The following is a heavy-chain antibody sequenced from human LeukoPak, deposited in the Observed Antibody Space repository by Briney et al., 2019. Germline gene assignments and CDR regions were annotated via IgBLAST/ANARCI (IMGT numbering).Heavy chain of an antibody. D-gene: IGHD2-15*01. V-gene: IGHV3-23*01. Sequence: GGSLRLSCAAFGFTFSSYAMSWVRQAPGKGLEWVSAISGSGGSTYYADSVKGRFTISRDNSKNTLYLQMNSLRAEDTAVYYCWGVVVVAAAVYWGQGTLVTVSS. CDR1: GFTFSSYA. CDR2: ISGSGGST. J-gene: IGHJ4*02. CDR3: WGVVVVAAAVY.